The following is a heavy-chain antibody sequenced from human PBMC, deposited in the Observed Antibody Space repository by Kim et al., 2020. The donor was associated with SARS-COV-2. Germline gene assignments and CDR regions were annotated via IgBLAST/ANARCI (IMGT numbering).Heavy chain of an antibody. V-gene: IGHV3-9*01. CDR1: GFTFGDYA. D-gene: IGHD6-13*01. CDR3: AKGDGYTRSWYSKFDL. Sequence: GGSLRLSCAASGFTFGDYAMHWVRQAPGKGLEWVSGISWNGAYIGYADSVKGRFTISRDNPKDSLYLQMNSLRVEDTALYYCAKGDGYTRSWYSKFDLWGQGTLVTVSS. J-gene: IGHJ4*02. CDR2: ISWNGAYI.